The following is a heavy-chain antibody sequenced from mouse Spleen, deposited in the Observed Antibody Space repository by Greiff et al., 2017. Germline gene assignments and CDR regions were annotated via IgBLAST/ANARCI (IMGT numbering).Heavy chain of an antibody. J-gene: IGHJ4*01. V-gene: IGHV5-9*04. Sequence: EVKLMESGGGLVKLGGSLKLSCAASGFTFSSYAMSWVRQTPEKRLEWVATISSGGGNTYYPDSVKGRFTISRDNAKNTLYLQMSSLKSEDTAMYYCARQLGRGAMDYWGQGTSVTVSS. CDR2: ISSGGGNT. CDR3: ARQLGRGAMDY. CDR1: GFTFSSYA. D-gene: IGHD4-1*01.